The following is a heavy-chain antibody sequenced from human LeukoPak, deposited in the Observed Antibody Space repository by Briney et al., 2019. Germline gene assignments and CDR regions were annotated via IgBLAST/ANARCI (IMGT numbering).Heavy chain of an antibody. CDR3: ARMDRATFGVVIPRVGAFDI. J-gene: IGHJ3*02. Sequence: GGSLRLSCAASGFTFSSYSMNWVRQAPGKGLEWVANIKQDGSEKYYVDSVKGRFTISRDNAKNSLYLQMNSLRAEDTAVYYCARMDRATFGVVIPRVGAFDIWGQGTMVTVSS. CDR2: IKQDGSEK. D-gene: IGHD3-3*01. V-gene: IGHV3-7*01. CDR1: GFTFSSYS.